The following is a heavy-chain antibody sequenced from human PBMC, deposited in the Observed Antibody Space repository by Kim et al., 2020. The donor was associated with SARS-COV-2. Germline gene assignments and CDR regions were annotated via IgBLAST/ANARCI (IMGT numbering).Heavy chain of an antibody. J-gene: IGHJ4*02. Sequence: SAGTIKYYADSVKGRFTISRDNARNSLYLQMDSLRADDTAVYYCARGRFDYWGQGTLVTVSS. V-gene: IGHV3-11*01. CDR3: ARGRFDY. CDR2: SAGTIK.